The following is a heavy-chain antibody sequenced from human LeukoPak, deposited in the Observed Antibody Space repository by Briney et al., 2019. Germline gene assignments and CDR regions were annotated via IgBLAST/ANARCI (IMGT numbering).Heavy chain of an antibody. V-gene: IGHV3-30*14. Sequence: GGSLRLSCAASGFTFSSYAMHWVRQAPGKGLEWVAAISNDGNINYYADSVKGRFTISRDNSKDTLYLQMNSLRDEATAEYYCARDRTVLAVSATYYWGQGTLVTVSS. CDR2: ISNDGNIN. D-gene: IGHD2-8*02. CDR1: GFTFSSYA. J-gene: IGHJ4*02. CDR3: ARDRTVLAVSATYY.